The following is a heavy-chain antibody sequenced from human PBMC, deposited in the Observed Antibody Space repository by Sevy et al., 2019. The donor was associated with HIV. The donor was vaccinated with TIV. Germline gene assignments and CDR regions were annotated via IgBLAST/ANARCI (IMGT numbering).Heavy chain of an antibody. V-gene: IGHV3-33*03. J-gene: IGHJ4*02. Sequence: GGSLRLSCAASGFNFSEHGLHWVRQAPGKGLEWVAVIWFFGTGKYYGDSVKGRFTISRDNSKNTLYLQMDSLRPDDTAMYYCAKDECGGNCYFDFWGQGTLVIVSS. CDR1: GFNFSEHG. D-gene: IGHD2-21*02. CDR2: IWFFGTGK. CDR3: AKDECGGNCYFDF.